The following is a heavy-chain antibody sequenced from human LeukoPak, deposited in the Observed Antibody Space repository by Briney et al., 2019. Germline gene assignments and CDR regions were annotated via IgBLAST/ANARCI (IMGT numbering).Heavy chain of an antibody. CDR3: ARDLIAGGGSP. Sequence: GGSLRLSCAASGFTFSSYWMSWLRQAPGKGLERVANIKQDGSEKYCVDSVKGRFTISRDNAKNSLYLQMNSLRAEDTAVYYCARDLIAGGGSPWGQGTLVTVSS. CDR2: IKQDGSEK. J-gene: IGHJ5*02. D-gene: IGHD2-15*01. CDR1: GFTFSSYW. V-gene: IGHV3-7*01.